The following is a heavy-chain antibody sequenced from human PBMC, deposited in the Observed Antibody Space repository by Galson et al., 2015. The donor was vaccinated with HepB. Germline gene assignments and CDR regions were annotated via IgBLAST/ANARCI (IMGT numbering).Heavy chain of an antibody. J-gene: IGHJ6*02. V-gene: IGHV3-21*01. CDR2: MSSSTNYI. CDR1: GSILSSYS. CDR3: ATNTPAAVMRASGMDV. D-gene: IGHD2-2*01. Sequence: SLRLSCAASGSILSSYSMNWVRQAPGKGLEWVSSMSSSTNYIYYADSVKGRFTVSIDNAKNSLFLQMNSLRAEDTVVYYCATNTPAAVMRASGMDVWGQGTAVTASS.